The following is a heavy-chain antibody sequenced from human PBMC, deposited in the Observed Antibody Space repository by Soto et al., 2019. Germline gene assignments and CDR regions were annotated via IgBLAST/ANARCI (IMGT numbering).Heavy chain of an antibody. CDR1: GFTFSTYA. Sequence: VQLLESGGGLVQPGGSLRLSCAASGFTFSTYAMTWVRQAQGKGLEWVAVIWYDGSNKYYADSVKGRFTISRDNSKNTLYLQMNSLRAEDTAVYYCAREPYYYDSSGEPFDYWGQGTLVTVSS. V-gene: IGHV3-33*08. J-gene: IGHJ4*02. CDR3: AREPYYYDSSGEPFDY. D-gene: IGHD3-22*01. CDR2: IWYDGSNK.